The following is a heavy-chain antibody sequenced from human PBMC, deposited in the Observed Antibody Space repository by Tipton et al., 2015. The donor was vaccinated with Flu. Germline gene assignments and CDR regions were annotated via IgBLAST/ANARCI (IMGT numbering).Heavy chain of an antibody. Sequence: TLSLTCAVYGGSFSGYYWSWIRQSPGKGLEWIGEINHSGSTNYNPSLKSRVVISVDTSKNQFSLRLSSVIAADTAVYYCVRLRDYKISRVRPLYGMDVWGQGTTVTVSS. CDR1: GGSFSGYY. CDR3: VRLRDYKISRVRPLYGMDV. CDR2: INHSGST. J-gene: IGHJ6*02. D-gene: IGHD4-11*01. V-gene: IGHV4-34*01.